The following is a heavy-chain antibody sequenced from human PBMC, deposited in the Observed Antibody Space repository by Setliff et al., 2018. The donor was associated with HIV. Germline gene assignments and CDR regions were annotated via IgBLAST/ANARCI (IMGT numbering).Heavy chain of an antibody. V-gene: IGHV1-69*13. D-gene: IGHD3-22*01. CDR2: IIPIFGST. J-gene: IGHJ2*01. Sequence: SVKVSCKASGGIVRKYSISWVRQAPGQGLEWMGGIIPIFGSTTRAQKFYDRVSITADESTDTAVLELSSLRSEDTAIYYCARDDHYYDMGSILSDWYSDVWGRGIQVTVSS. CDR3: ARDDHYYDMGSILSDWYSDV. CDR1: GGIVRKYS.